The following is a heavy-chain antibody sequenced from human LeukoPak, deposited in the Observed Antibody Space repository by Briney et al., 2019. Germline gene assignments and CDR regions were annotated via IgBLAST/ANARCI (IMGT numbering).Heavy chain of an antibody. D-gene: IGHD3-10*01. CDR1: GFIFSTYG. CDR3: VRDRITMVRGVLNWFDP. J-gene: IGHJ5*02. Sequence: GGSLRLSCAASGFIFSTYGMHWVRQAPGKGLEWVALIWYDGSDEHYADSVKGRFTISRDNSRNTLYLQMNSLRVENTAVYYCVRDRITMVRGVLNWFDPWGQGTLVTVSS. CDR2: IWYDGSDE. V-gene: IGHV3-33*01.